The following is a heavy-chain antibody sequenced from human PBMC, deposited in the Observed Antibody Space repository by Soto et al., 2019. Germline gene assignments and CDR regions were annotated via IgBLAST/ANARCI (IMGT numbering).Heavy chain of an antibody. J-gene: IGHJ4*02. Sequence: ASVKVSCKASGYTFTGYYMHWVRQAPGQGLEWMGWINPNSGGTNYAQKFQGWVTMTRDTSISTAYMELSRLRSDDTAVYYCARGSVAGTYYFDYWGQGTLVTVPS. CDR3: ARGSVAGTYYFDY. V-gene: IGHV1-2*04. CDR1: GYTFTGYY. CDR2: INPNSGGT. D-gene: IGHD6-19*01.